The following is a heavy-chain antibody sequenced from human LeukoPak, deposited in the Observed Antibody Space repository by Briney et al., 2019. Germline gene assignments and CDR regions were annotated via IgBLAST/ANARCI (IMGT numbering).Heavy chain of an antibody. CDR1: GFTFINHS. CDR2: INNDGSFT. D-gene: IGHD6-19*01. V-gene: IGHV3-74*03. CDR3: VISSGWKGGYYFDF. J-gene: IGHJ4*02. Sequence: PGGSLRLSCAASGFTFINHSMHWVRQAPGEGLVWVSHINNDGSFTTYADSVKGRFTISRDNAKNSLYLQMNSLRAEDTGVYYCVISSGWKGGYYFDFWGQGTLVTVSA.